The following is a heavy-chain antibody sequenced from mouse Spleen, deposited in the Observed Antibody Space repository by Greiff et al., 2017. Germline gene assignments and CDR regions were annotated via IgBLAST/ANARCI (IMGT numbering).Heavy chain of an antibody. V-gene: IGHV5-4*01. CDR1: GFTFSSYA. Sequence: EVMLVESGGGLVKPGGSLKLSCAASGFTFSSYAMSWVRQTPEKRLEWVATISDGGSYTYYPDNVKGRFTISRDNAKNNLYLQMSHLKSEDTAMYYCARERYYGSSSDYWGQGTTLTVSS. CDR3: ARERYYGSSSDY. J-gene: IGHJ2*01. CDR2: ISDGGSYT. D-gene: IGHD1-1*01.